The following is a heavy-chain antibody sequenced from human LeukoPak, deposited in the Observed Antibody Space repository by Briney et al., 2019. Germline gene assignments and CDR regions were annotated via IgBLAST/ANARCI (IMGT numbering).Heavy chain of an antibody. CDR3: AKGHYGDYVEAAFDY. Sequence: SQTLSLTCTVSGGSISGGGYYWSWIRQHPGKGLEWIGYIYYSGSTYYNPSPKSRVTISVDTSKNQFSLKLSSVTAADTAVYYCAKGHYGDYVEAAFDYWGQGTLVTVSS. D-gene: IGHD4-17*01. CDR2: IYYSGST. J-gene: IGHJ4*02. CDR1: GGSISGGGYY. V-gene: IGHV4-31*03.